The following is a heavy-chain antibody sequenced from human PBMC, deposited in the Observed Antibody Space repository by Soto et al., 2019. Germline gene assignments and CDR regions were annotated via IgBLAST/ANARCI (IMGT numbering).Heavy chain of an antibody. J-gene: IGHJ4*02. CDR2: INAGNGNT. CDR3: ATGYSSGWYYFDY. V-gene: IGHV1-3*01. Sequence: GASVKVSCKASGYTFTSYAMHWVRQAPGQRLEWMGWINAGNGNTKYSQKFQGRVTITRDTSASTAYMELSSLRSEDTAVYYWATGYSSGWYYFDYWGQGTLVTVSS. CDR1: GYTFTSYA. D-gene: IGHD6-19*01.